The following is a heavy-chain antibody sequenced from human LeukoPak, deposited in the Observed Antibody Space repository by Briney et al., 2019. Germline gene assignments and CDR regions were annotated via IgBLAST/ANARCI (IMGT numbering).Heavy chain of an antibody. CDR1: GYTFTSYY. Sequence: ASVKASCKASGYTFTSYYMHWVRQAPGQGLEWMGIINPSGGSTSYAQKFQGRVTMTRDTSTSTVYMELSSLRSEDTAVYYCARDRAYDSSGYLPYDYWGQGTLVTVSS. CDR2: INPSGGST. D-gene: IGHD3-22*01. V-gene: IGHV1-46*01. CDR3: ARDRAYDSSGYLPYDY. J-gene: IGHJ4*02.